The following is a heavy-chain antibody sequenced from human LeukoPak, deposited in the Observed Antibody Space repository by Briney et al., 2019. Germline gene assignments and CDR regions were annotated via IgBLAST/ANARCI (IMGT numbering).Heavy chain of an antibody. CDR3: ARDLEVTAAFDY. CDR1: GYSISSGYY. D-gene: IGHD2-21*02. Sequence: SETLSLTCTVSGYSISSGYYWGWIRQPPGKGLEWIGSIYHSGSTYYNPSLKSRVTISVDTSKNQFSLKLSSVTAADTAVYYCARDLEVTAAFDYWGQGTLVTVSS. CDR2: IYHSGST. V-gene: IGHV4-38-2*02. J-gene: IGHJ4*02.